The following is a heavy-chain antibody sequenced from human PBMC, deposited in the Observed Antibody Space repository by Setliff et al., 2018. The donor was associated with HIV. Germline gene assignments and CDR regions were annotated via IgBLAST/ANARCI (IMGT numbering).Heavy chain of an antibody. CDR1: GVSISSDDYF. CDR3: AKEERTSWPRVDS. J-gene: IGHJ4*02. D-gene: IGHD6-13*01. Sequence: PSETLSLTCTVSGVSISSDDYFWTWIRQPAGKGLEWIGRIYIRGGTSYSPSLKSRATISLDTSKNQFSLMLTSVTAADAAVYYCAKEERTSWPRVDSWCQGTLVTVSS. V-gene: IGHV4-61*02. CDR2: IYIRGGT.